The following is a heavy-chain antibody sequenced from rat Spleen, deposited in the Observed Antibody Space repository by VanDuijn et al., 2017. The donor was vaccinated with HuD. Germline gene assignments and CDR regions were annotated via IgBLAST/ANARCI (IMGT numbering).Heavy chain of an antibody. Sequence: EVQLVESDGGLVQPGRSLKLSCAASGFTFSDYYMAWVRQAPTKGREWVATISYDGSSTYYRDSVKGRFTISRDNAKSTLYLQMDSLRSEDTATYYCARRSDRYNYYFDYWGQGVMVTVSS. CDR3: ARRSDRYNYYFDY. CDR2: ISYDGSST. D-gene: IGHD1-5*01. J-gene: IGHJ2*01. CDR1: GFTFSDYY. V-gene: IGHV5-29*01.